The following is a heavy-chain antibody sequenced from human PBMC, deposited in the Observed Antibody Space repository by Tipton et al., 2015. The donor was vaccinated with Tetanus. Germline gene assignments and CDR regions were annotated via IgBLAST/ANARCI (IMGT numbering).Heavy chain of an antibody. J-gene: IGHJ4*02. Sequence: QLVQSGAEVKKPGESLRISCQGSGYAFTKYWIGWVRQMPGRGLEWMGIVYPDDSDTRYSPSFQGLVTISVDKSINTTYLRWTSLKASDSAMYYCARQKGYWGQGTLVTVSS. CDR1: GYAFTKYW. CDR3: ARQKGY. V-gene: IGHV5-51*01. CDR2: VYPDDSDT.